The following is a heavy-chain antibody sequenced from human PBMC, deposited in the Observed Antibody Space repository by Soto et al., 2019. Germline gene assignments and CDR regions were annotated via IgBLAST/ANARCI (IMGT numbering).Heavy chain of an antibody. CDR3: ANADLGGYGMDV. Sequence: QVQLVESGGGVVQPGRSLRLSCAASGFTFSSYGMHWVRQAPGKGLEWVAVISYDGSNKYYADSVKGRFTISRDNSKNTLYLQMNSLRAEDTAVYYCANADLGGYGMDVWGQGTTVTVSS. J-gene: IGHJ6*02. D-gene: IGHD2-15*01. CDR1: GFTFSSYG. CDR2: ISYDGSNK. V-gene: IGHV3-30*18.